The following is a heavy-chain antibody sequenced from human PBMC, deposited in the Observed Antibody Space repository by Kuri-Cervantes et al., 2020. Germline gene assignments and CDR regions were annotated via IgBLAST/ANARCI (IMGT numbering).Heavy chain of an antibody. CDR3: ARDRTTSPSDAYYYYYYMDV. V-gene: IGHV1-18*01. Sequence: ASVKVSCKASGYTFTSYGISWVRQAPGQGLEWMGWISAYNGNTNYAQKLQGRVTMTTDTSTSTAYMELRSLRSEDTAVYYCARDRTTSPSDAYYYYYYMDVWGKGTTVTVSS. D-gene: IGHD4-11*01. CDR2: ISAYNGNT. J-gene: IGHJ6*03. CDR1: GYTFTSYG.